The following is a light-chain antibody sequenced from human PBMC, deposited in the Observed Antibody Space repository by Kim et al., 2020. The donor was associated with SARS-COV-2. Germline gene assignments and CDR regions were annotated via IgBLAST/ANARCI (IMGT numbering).Light chain of an antibody. CDR2: AAS. Sequence: SAYVGDRVTITCRASQRISSWLDWYQQKPGKAPKLLIFAASTLQSGVPSRFSGRGSGTDFTLTISSLQPDDSASYYCQQANSFPYTFGQGTKLEI. CDR1: QRISSW. CDR3: QQANSFPYT. J-gene: IGKJ2*01. V-gene: IGKV1-12*01.